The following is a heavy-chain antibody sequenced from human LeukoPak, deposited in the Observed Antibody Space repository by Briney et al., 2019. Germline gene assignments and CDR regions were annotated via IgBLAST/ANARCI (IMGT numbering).Heavy chain of an antibody. CDR2: IYYSGST. D-gene: IGHD3-10*01. V-gene: IGHV4-39*07. CDR3: ARARYGSGSYYRRLNYYYYMDV. J-gene: IGHJ6*03. Sequence: SETLSLTCTVSGGSISSSSYYWGWIRQPPGKGLEWIGSIYYSGSTNYNPSLKSRVTMSVDTSKNQFSLKLSSVTAADTAVYYCARARYGSGSYYRRLNYYYYMDVWGKGTTVTISS. CDR1: GGSISSSSYY.